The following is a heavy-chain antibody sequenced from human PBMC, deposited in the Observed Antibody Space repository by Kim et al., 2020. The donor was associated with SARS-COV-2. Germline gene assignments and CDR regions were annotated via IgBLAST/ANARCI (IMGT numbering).Heavy chain of an antibody. CDR1: GGTFSSYA. Sequence: SVKVSCKASGGTFSSYAISWVRQAPGQGLEWMGGIIPIFGTANYAQKFQGRVTITADESTSTAYMELSSLRSEDTAVYYCALGVITGTPESSYYYYYGMDVWGQGTTVTVSS. J-gene: IGHJ6*02. CDR3: ALGVITGTPESSYYYYYGMDV. D-gene: IGHD1-20*01. V-gene: IGHV1-69*13. CDR2: IIPIFGTA.